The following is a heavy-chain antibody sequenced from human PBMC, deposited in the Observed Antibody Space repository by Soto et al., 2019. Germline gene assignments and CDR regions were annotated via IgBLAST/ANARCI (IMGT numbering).Heavy chain of an antibody. CDR3: AHRLKDYYDISGFDY. V-gene: IGHV2-5*01. Sequence: SGPTLVNPTQTLTLTCTFSGFSPSTSGVGVGWIVKPPGKALERLPLIYWIDDNRYSPSQKSSLTITKDTSKTQVVLTMTNMDPVDTATYYCAHRLKDYYDISGFDYWGQGTLVTVSS. CDR2: IYWIDDN. CDR1: GFSPSTSGVG. J-gene: IGHJ4*02. D-gene: IGHD3-22*01.